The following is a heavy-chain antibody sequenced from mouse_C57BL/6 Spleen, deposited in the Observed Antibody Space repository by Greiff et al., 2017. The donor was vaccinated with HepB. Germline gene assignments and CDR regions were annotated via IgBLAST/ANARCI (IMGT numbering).Heavy chain of an antibody. CDR1: GFTFTDYY. D-gene: IGHD2-3*01. CDR3: ARYKGPYDVYFDY. Sequence: DVKLVESGGGLVQPGGSLSLSCAASGFTFTDYYMSWVRQPPGKALEWLGFIRNKANGYTTEYSASVKGRFTISRDNSQSILYLQMNALRAEDSATYYCARYKGPYDVYFDYWGQGTTLTVSS. CDR2: IRNKANGYTT. J-gene: IGHJ2*01. V-gene: IGHV7-3*01.